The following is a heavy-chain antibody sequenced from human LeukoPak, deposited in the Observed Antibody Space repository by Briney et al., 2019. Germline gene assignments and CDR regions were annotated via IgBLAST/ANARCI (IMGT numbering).Heavy chain of an antibody. Sequence: GSLRLSCTAYGFTLSNYWMSWVRQAPGKGLEWVANINQGESEKYYVDSVKGRFAISRDNAKNSLYLQMNSLRDEDTAVYYCARYGNGAWLAHYSFEIWGQGTMVTVSS. CDR2: INQGESEK. V-gene: IGHV3-7*01. CDR3: ARYGNGAWLAHYSFEI. CDR1: GFTLSNYW. D-gene: IGHD6-19*01. J-gene: IGHJ3*02.